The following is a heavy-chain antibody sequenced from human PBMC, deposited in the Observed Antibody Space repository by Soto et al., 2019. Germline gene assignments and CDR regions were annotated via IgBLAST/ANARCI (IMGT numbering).Heavy chain of an antibody. CDR2: VYSSGTT. CDR1: GGSINSYW. D-gene: IGHD3-10*01. CDR3: ARDIGSYAYGEGY. V-gene: IGHV4-4*07. J-gene: IGHJ4*02. Sequence: QVQLQESGPGLAKPSETLSLTCSVSGGSINSYWWSWIRQPAGKGLEWIGRVYSSGTTDYNPSLNSRATLSVETSKNQFSLKLSSVTAADTAVYYCARDIGSYAYGEGYWGQGSQVTVSS.